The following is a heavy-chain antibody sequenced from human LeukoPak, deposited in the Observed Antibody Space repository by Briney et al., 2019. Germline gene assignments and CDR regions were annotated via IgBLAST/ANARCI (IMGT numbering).Heavy chain of an antibody. CDR2: IHYSGST. CDR3: ARQTGGGSHGAFDI. CDR1: DYSIGSSNW. Sequence: SETLSLTCAVSDYSIGSSNWWGWIRQPPGKGLEWIGYIHYSGSTYYNPSLKSRVTMSVDTSKNQFSLKLSSVTAVDTAVYYCARQTGGGSHGAFDIWGQGILVTVSS. J-gene: IGHJ3*02. V-gene: IGHV4-28*01. D-gene: IGHD2-15*01.